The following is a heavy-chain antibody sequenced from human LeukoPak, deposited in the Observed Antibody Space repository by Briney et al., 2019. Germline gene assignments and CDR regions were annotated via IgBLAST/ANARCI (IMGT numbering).Heavy chain of an antibody. J-gene: IGHJ4*02. V-gene: IGHV3-23*01. D-gene: IGHD3-22*01. Sequence: GGSLRLSCAASGFTFSSYAMSWVRQAPGKGLEWVSGISGGGGSTYYADSVKGRFTISRDNSKNTLYLQMNSLRAEDTAVYYCAKARTYYDSSGYAYDYWGQGTLATVSS. CDR2: ISGGGGST. CDR1: GFTFSSYA. CDR3: AKARTYYDSSGYAYDY.